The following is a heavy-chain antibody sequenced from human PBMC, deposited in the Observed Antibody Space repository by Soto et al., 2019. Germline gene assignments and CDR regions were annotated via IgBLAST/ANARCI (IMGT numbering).Heavy chain of an antibody. CDR1: GGTFSSHA. CDR3: ARGDGQYAGMDV. Sequence: SVKVSCKASGGTFSSHAISWVRQAPGQGLEWMGGIIPIFGTANYAQKFQGRVTITADESTSTAYMELSSLRSEDTAVYYCARGDGQYAGMDVWGQGTTVTVSS. V-gene: IGHV1-69*13. CDR2: IIPIFGTA. D-gene: IGHD2-8*01. J-gene: IGHJ6*02.